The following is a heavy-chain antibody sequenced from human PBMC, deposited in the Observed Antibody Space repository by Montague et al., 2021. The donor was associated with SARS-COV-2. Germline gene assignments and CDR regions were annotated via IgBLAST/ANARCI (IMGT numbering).Heavy chain of an antibody. V-gene: IGHV4-31*03. CDR1: GGSISSGGYY. CDR3: ARSPEHMIILIITSLNWYFDL. Sequence: TLSLTCTVSGGSISSGGYYWSWIRQHPGKGLEWIGYIYYSGSTYYNPSLKSRVTISVDTSKNQFSLKMSSVTAADTAVYYCARSPEHMIILIITSLNWYFDLWGRGTLVTVSS. J-gene: IGHJ2*01. D-gene: IGHD3-22*01. CDR2: IYYSGST.